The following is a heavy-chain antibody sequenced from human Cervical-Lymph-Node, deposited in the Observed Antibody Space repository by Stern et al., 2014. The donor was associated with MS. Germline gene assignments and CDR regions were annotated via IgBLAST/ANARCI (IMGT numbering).Heavy chain of an antibody. V-gene: IGHV1-2*02. CDR1: GYTFTDYY. CDR2: INPYNGVT. J-gene: IGHJ3*02. CDR3: AKDQGRTDAFDI. Sequence: QLQLVESGAEVRKPGASVRVSCEASGYTFTDYYLHWGRQAPRPGLQWMGRINPYNGVTIYAQAFHARVTMTTDTTISTAYIDLSRLRSDDTAVFYCAKDQGRTDAFDIWGQGTLVTVS.